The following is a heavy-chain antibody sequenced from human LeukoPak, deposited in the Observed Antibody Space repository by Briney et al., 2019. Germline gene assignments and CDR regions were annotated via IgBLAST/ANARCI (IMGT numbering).Heavy chain of an antibody. CDR1: GFTFSSHA. J-gene: IGHJ4*02. V-gene: IGHV3-23*01. CDR3: AKTSGWYLGGYLDY. CDR2: TTDSGGST. Sequence: GASLRLSCAASGFTFSSHAMSWVRQAPGKGLEWVLGTTDSGGSTNYADSVKGRFTISRDNSKNTLYLQMSSLRAEDTAVYYCAKTSGWYLGGYLDYWGQGTLVTVSS. D-gene: IGHD6-19*01.